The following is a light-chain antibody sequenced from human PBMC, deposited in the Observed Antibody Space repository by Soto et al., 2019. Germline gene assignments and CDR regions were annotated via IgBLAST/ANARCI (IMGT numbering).Light chain of an antibody. CDR3: QQSSNTPLT. CDR2: AAS. J-gene: IGKJ4*01. V-gene: IGKV1-39*01. CDR1: QSISNY. Sequence: DIQMTQSPSSLSAFVGDRVTITCRASQSISNYLNWYQQKPGKAPKLLIYAASSLQSGVPSRFSGSGSGTDFTLTISSLQPEDFATYYCQQSSNTPLTFSGGTKVESK.